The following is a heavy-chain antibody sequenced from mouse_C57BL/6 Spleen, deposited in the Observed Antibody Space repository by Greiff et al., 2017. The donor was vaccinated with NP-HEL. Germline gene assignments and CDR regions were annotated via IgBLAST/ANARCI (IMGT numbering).Heavy chain of an antibody. V-gene: IGHV3-6*01. CDR3: ARPDMDY. Sequence: DVQLQESGPGLVKPSQSLSLTCSVTGYSITSGYYWNWIRQFPGNKLEWMGYISYDGSNNYNPSLKNRISITRDTSKNQFFLKLNSVTTEDTATYYCARPDMDYWGQGTSVTVSS. J-gene: IGHJ4*01. CDR1: GYSITSGYY. CDR2: ISYDGSN.